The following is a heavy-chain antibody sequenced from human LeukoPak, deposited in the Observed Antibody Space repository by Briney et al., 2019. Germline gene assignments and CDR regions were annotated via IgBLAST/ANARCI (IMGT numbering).Heavy chain of an antibody. CDR3: ARAPRGIAAAGTVGDY. Sequence: GAPVKVSCKASGYTFTSYAMNWVRQAPVQGLEWMGWINTNTGNPTYAQGFTGRFVFSLDTSVSTAYLQISSLKAEDTAVYYCARAPRGIAAAGTVGDYWGQGTLVTVSS. J-gene: IGHJ4*02. D-gene: IGHD6-13*01. V-gene: IGHV7-4-1*02. CDR1: GYTFTSYA. CDR2: INTNTGNP.